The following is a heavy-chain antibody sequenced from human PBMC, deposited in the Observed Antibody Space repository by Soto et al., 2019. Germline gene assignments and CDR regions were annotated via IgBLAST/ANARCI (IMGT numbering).Heavy chain of an antibody. CDR2: IYYSGST. D-gene: IGHD5-18*01. J-gene: IGHJ4*02. Sequence: PSETLSLTCTVSGGSISSGDYYWSWIRQPTGKGLEWIGYIYYSGSTYYNPSLKSRVTISVDTSKNQFSLKLSSVTAADTAVYYCARTVYSYGPEALGYWGQGTLVTVSS. CDR1: GGSISSGDYY. V-gene: IGHV4-30-4*01. CDR3: ARTVYSYGPEALGY.